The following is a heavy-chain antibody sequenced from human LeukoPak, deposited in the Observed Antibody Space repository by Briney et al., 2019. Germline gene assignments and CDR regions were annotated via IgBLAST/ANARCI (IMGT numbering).Heavy chain of an antibody. V-gene: IGHV3-23*01. CDR2: ICGSGGST. CDR3: AKGPTDGDYEDY. Sequence: GGPLRLSCAASGFTFSSYAMSWVRQAPGKGLEWVSAICGSGGSTYYADSVNGRFTISRDNSKNTLYLQMNSLRAEDTAVYYCAKGPTDGDYEDYWGQGTLVTVSS. CDR1: GFTFSSYA. J-gene: IGHJ4*02. D-gene: IGHD4-17*01.